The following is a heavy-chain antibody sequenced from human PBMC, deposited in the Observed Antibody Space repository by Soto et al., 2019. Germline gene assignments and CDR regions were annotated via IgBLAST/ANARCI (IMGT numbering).Heavy chain of an antibody. D-gene: IGHD3-16*02. CDR2: INHSVST. CDR3: ARVRARLLSHAFDF. Sequence: WTWIRQPPGKGLEWIGEINHSVSTNYNPSLKNRVTISLDTSKNQFSLKVNSVTAADTAVYFCARVRARLLSHAFDFWGQGTLVTVSS. V-gene: IGHV4-34*01. J-gene: IGHJ3*01.